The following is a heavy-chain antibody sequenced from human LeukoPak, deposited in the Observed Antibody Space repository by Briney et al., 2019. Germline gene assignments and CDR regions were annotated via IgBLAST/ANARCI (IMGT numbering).Heavy chain of an antibody. CDR2: IYYSGST. CDR3: ARHVLRYFDWLFAGYFDY. CDR1: GGSISSSSYY. J-gene: IGHJ4*02. Sequence: SETLSLTCTVSGGSISSSSYYWGWIRQPPGKGLERIGSIYYSGSTYYNPSLKSRVTISVDTSKNQFSLKLSSVTAADTAVYYCARHVLRYFDWLFAGYFDYWGQGTLVTVSS. V-gene: IGHV4-39*01. D-gene: IGHD3-9*01.